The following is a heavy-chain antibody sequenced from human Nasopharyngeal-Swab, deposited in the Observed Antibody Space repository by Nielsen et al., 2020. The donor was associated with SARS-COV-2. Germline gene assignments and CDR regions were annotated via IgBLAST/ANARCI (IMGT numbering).Heavy chain of an antibody. J-gene: IGHJ4*02. D-gene: IGHD3-22*01. CDR3: ARDNFYNSSGYYSPDY. CDR2: INPNSGGT. CDR1: GYTFTDYY. Sequence: ASVKVSCKASGYTFTDYYMQWVRQAPGQGLEWMGQINPNSGGTNYAQKFQGRVTMTRDTSISTAYMELSRLRSGDTAVYYCARDNFYNSSGYYSPDYWGQGTLVTVSS. V-gene: IGHV1-2*06.